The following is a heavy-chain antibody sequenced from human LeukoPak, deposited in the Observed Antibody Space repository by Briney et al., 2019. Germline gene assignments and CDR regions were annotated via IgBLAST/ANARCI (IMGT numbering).Heavy chain of an antibody. CDR2: IYGDDDKT. CDR1: GFNFSNYA. CDR3: AKTQGYYDA. V-gene: IGHV3-23*01. D-gene: IGHD2-15*01. Sequence: GGSLRLSCVASGFNFSNYAMTWVRQAPGKGLEMVSGIYGDDDKTVYGDAVKGRFTISRDNSKNTLILQMNSLRADDTAVYYCAKTQGYYDAWGQGALVTVSS. J-gene: IGHJ5*02.